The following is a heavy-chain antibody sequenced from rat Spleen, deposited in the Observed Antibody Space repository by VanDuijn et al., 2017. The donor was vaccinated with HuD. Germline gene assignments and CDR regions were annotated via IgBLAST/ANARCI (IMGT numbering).Heavy chain of an antibody. J-gene: IGHJ2*01. Sequence: EVQLVESGGGLVQPGRSMKLSCAASGFTFGDYFMAWVRQAPKKGLEWVASISYDGSSTYYGDSVKGRFTISRDNAENTVYLQMNSLRSEDTATYYCAVSGYGYWGQGVMVTVSS. CDR1: GFTFGDYF. CDR3: AVSGYGY. D-gene: IGHD4-3*01. CDR2: ISYDGSST. V-gene: IGHV5-22*01.